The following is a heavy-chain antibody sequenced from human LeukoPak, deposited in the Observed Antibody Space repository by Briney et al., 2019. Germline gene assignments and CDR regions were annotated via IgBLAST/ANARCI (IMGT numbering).Heavy chain of an antibody. J-gene: IGHJ3*02. CDR3: GRDTVGYGGAFDI. CDR2: ISSSSSYT. D-gene: IGHD5-18*01. V-gene: IGHV3-11*06. CDR1: GFTFSDYY. Sequence: PGGSLRLSCAASGFTFSDYYMSWIRQAPGKGLEWVSYISSSSSYTNYADSVKGRFTISRDNAKNSLYLQMNSLRAEDTAVYYCGRDTVGYGGAFDIWGQGTMVTVSS.